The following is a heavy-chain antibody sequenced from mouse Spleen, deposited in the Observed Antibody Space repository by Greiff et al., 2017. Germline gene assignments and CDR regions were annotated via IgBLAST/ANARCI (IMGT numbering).Heavy chain of an antibody. CDR2: ISSGGGST. Sequence: EVKLVESGGGLVKLGGSLKLSCAASGFTFSSYYMSWVRQTPEKRLEWVATISSGGGSTYYPDSVKGRFTISRDNAKNTLYLQMSSLNSEDTAVYYCARALYDGYYPDYWGQGTTLTVSS. CDR3: ARALYDGYYPDY. D-gene: IGHD2-3*01. V-gene: IGHV5-9*04. CDR1: GFTFSSYY. J-gene: IGHJ2*01.